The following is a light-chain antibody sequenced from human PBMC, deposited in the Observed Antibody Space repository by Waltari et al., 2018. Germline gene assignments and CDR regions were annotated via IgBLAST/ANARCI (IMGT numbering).Light chain of an antibody. J-gene: IGKJ3*01. CDR3: QQYYSTPFT. CDR2: WAS. V-gene: IGKV4-1*01. Sequence: DVVMTQSPDSLAVSLGERATINCKSSQTILFNSNNKNYLTWYQPKAGQPPKLLIYWASTRESGVPDRFSGSGAGTDFTLTISSLQAEDVAVYYCQQYYSTPFTFGPGTKVDIK. CDR1: QTILFNSNNKNY.